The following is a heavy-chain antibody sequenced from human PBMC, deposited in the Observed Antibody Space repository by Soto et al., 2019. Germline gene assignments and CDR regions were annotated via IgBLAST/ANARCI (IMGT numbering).Heavy chain of an antibody. CDR3: AILYSDYEIALLEDI. Sequence: PSVKVSCKASGGTFSSYTISWVRQAPGQGLEWMGRIIPILGIANYAQKFQGRVTITADKSTSTAYMELSSLRSEDTAVYYCAILYSDYEIALLEDIWGQGTMVTVSS. V-gene: IGHV1-69*02. D-gene: IGHD5-12*01. CDR2: IIPILGIA. CDR1: GGTFSSYT. J-gene: IGHJ3*02.